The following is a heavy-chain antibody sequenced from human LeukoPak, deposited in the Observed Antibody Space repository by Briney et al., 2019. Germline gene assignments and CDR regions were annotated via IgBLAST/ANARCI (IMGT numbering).Heavy chain of an antibody. CDR3: ARRAEEDYDFWSGPGAFDI. D-gene: IGHD3-3*01. CDR2: IIPIFGTA. Sequence: SVKVSCKASGGTFSSYAISWVRQAPGQGLEWMGGIIPIFGTANYAQKFRGRVTITADESTSTAYMELSSLRSEDTAVYYCARRAEEDYDFWSGPGAFDIWGQGTMVTVSS. CDR1: GGTFSSYA. V-gene: IGHV1-69*13. J-gene: IGHJ3*02.